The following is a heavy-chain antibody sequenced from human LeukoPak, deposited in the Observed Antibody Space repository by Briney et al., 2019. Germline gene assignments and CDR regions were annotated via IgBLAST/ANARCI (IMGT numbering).Heavy chain of an antibody. CDR1: GGSFSGYY. J-gene: IGHJ4*02. CDR2: INHSGST. CDR3: ATSTYYYDSSGYYS. V-gene: IGHV4-34*01. Sequence: SETLSLTCAVYGGSFSGYYWSWIRQPPGKGLEWIGEINHSGSTNYNPSLKSRVTISVDTSKNQFSLKLSSVTAADTAVYYCATSTYYYDSSGYYSWGQGTLSPSPQ. D-gene: IGHD3-22*01.